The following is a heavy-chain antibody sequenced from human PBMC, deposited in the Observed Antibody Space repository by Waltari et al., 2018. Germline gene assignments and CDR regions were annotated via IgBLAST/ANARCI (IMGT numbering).Heavy chain of an antibody. V-gene: IGHV3-21*01. Sequence: EVQLVESGGGLVKPGGSLRLSCAASGFTFSSYSLNWVRQAPGKGLEWVSSMSSSSSYIYYADSVKGRFTIARDNAKNSLYLQMNSLRAEDTAVYYCARELYGSGSYWGQGTLVTVSS. J-gene: IGHJ4*02. CDR1: GFTFSSYS. CDR3: ARELYGSGSY. CDR2: MSSSSSYI. D-gene: IGHD3-10*01.